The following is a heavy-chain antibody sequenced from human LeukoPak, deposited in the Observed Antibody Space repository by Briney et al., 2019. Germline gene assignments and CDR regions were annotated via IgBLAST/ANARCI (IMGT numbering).Heavy chain of an antibody. CDR1: GFTFSSYA. CDR2: ISYDGSNK. CDR3: ASAEWELLGQVEY. Sequence: GGSLRLSCAASGFTFSSYAMHWVRQAPGKGLEWVAVISYDGSNKYYANSVKGRFTISRDNSKNTLYLQMNSLRAEDTAVYYCASAEWELLGQVEYWGQGTLVTVSS. J-gene: IGHJ4*02. V-gene: IGHV3-30-3*01. D-gene: IGHD1-26*01.